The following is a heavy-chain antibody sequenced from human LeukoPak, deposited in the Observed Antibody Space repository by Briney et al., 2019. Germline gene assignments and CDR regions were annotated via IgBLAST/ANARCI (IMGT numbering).Heavy chain of an antibody. CDR2: INSDGSTT. V-gene: IGHV3-74*01. D-gene: IGHD4-23*01. CDR1: GFTFSTYW. CDR3: ARASYGGSPSL. Sequence: GGSLRLSCAASGFTFSTYWMYWVRQPPGKGLVWVSRINSDGSTTTYADSVKGRFTISRDNAKNTLYLQMNSLRAEDTAVYYCARASYGGSPSLWGRGTLVTVSS. J-gene: IGHJ4*02.